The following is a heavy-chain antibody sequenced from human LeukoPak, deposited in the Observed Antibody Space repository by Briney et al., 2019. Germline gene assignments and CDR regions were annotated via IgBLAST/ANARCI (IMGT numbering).Heavy chain of an antibody. CDR3: AKDWGGYSSSSFDY. CDR2: ISYSGGST. V-gene: IGHV3-23*01. Sequence: GGSLRLSCAASGFTFSSYAMRWVRQAPGEGLEWVSGISYSGGSTYYEDSVKGRFTIVRDNSENTVYLQMDSLRANDTAVYYCAKDWGGYSSSSFDYWGQGILVTVSS. J-gene: IGHJ4*02. D-gene: IGHD6-6*01. CDR1: GFTFSSYA.